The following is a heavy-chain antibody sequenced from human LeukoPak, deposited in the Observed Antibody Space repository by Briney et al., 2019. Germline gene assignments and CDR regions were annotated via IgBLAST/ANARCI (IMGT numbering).Heavy chain of an antibody. V-gene: IGHV1-2*02. D-gene: IGHD2-2*01. Sequence: ASVKVSCKASGYTFTGYYMHWVRQASGQGLEGMGWINPNSGGTNYAQKFQGRVTMTRDTSISTAYMELSRLRSDDTAVYYCARNPRYCSSTSCLLGMDVWGQGTTVTVSS. CDR3: ARNPRYCSSTSCLLGMDV. CDR1: GYTFTGYY. CDR2: INPNSGGT. J-gene: IGHJ6*02.